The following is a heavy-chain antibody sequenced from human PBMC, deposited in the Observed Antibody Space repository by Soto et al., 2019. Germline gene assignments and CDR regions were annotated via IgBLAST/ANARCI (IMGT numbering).Heavy chain of an antibody. CDR1: GFTFSSYV. CDR3: ARDQGSSSYFDY. CDR2: ISYDGSNK. V-gene: IGHV3-30-3*01. J-gene: IGHJ4*02. D-gene: IGHD6-6*01. Sequence: SLRLSCAASGFTFSSYVMHWGRQAPGKGLEWVAVISYDGSNKYYADSVKGRFTISRDNSKNTLYLQMNSLRAEDTAVYYCARDQGSSSYFDYWGQGTLVPVSS.